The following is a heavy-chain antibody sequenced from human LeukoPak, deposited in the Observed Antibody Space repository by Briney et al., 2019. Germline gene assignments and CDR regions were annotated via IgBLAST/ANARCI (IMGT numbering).Heavy chain of an antibody. D-gene: IGHD3-3*01. CDR3: ARDRYYDFWSGYSGSPHFDY. Sequence: ASVKVSCKASGYTFTSYYMHWVRQAPGQGLEWMGWISAYNGNTNYAQKLQGRVTMTTDTSTSTAYMELRSLRSDDTAVYYCARDRYYDFWSGYSGSPHFDYWGQGTLVTVSS. CDR2: ISAYNGNT. CDR1: GYTFTSYY. V-gene: IGHV1-18*04. J-gene: IGHJ4*02.